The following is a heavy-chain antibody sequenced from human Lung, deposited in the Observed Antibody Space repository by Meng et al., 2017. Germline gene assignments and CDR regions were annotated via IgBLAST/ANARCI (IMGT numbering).Heavy chain of an antibody. D-gene: IGHD4-11*01. CDR3: ARGPTTMAHDFDY. Sequence: QVQLQPSGAGLLQPSGPLPLTCVVSGGSFSDYYWSWIRQPPGKGLEWIGEINHSGSTNYNPSLESRATISVDTSQNNLSLKLSSVTAADSAVYYCARGPTTMAHDFDYWGQGTLVTVSS. J-gene: IGHJ4*02. CDR2: INHSGST. CDR1: GGSFSDYY. V-gene: IGHV4-34*01.